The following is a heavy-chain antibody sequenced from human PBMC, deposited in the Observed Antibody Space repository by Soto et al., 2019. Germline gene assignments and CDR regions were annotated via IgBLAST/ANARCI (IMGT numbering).Heavy chain of an antibody. D-gene: IGHD3-3*01. J-gene: IGHJ6*02. CDR3: ARDRPRGSVFGVGVDV. CDR2: IIPIFGTA. Sequence: QVQLVQSGAEVKKPGSSVKVSCKASGGTFSSYAISWVRQAPGQGLEWMGGIIPIFGTANYAQKFQGRVTITXXEXTXXAYMELSSLRSEDTAVYYCARDRPRGSVFGVGVDVWGQGTTVTVSS. V-gene: IGHV1-69*05. CDR1: GGTFSSYA.